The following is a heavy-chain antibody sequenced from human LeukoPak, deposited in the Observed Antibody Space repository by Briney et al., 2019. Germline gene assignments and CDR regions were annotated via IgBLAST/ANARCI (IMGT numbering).Heavy chain of an antibody. D-gene: IGHD1-26*01. V-gene: IGHV4-39*07. Sequence: SETLSLTCTVSGGSISSYYWSWIRQPPGKGLEWIGSIYYSGGTYYNPSLKSRVTISVDTSKNQFSLKLSSVTTADTAVYYCARGGSYDFTLFDYWGQGTLVTVSS. CDR2: IYYSGGT. CDR3: ARGGSYDFTLFDY. CDR1: GGSISSYY. J-gene: IGHJ4*02.